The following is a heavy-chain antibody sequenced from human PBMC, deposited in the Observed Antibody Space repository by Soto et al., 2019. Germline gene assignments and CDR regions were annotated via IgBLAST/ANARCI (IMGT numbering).Heavy chain of an antibody. CDR1: GGSISSGGYY. J-gene: IGHJ5*02. Sequence: SETLSLTCTVSGGSISSGGYYWSWIRQHPGKGLEWIGYIYYSGSTYYNPSLKSRVTISVDTSKNQFSLKLSSVTAADTAVYYCASNPVVPAAIWFDPWGQGTLVTVSS. CDR2: IYYSGST. D-gene: IGHD2-2*01. CDR3: ASNPVVPAAIWFDP. V-gene: IGHV4-31*03.